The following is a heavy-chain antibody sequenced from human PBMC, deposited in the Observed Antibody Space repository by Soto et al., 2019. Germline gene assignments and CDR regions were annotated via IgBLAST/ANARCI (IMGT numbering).Heavy chain of an antibody. CDR3: AHASTVVASTDGAFDI. Sequence: QITFKESGPTLVKPTQTLTLTCTFSGLSLSTNGVGVGWIRQPPGTALEWLALIYWDNDKRYSPSLKSRLTITKDTSKNQVVLTMTRMDPVDTGTYYCAHASTVVASTDGAFDIWGQGTMVTVSS. V-gene: IGHV2-5*02. J-gene: IGHJ3*02. CDR2: IYWDNDK. CDR1: GLSLSTNGVG. D-gene: IGHD2-15*01.